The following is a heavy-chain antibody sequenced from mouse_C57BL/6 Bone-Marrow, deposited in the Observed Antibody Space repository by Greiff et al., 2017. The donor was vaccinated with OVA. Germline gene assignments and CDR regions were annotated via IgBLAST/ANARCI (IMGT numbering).Heavy chain of an antibody. D-gene: IGHD1-1*01. CDR3: NRASSSPYYYAMDY. V-gene: IGHV6-6*01. Sequence: EVQVVESGGGLVQPGGSMKLSCAASGFTFSDAWMDWVRQSPEKGLEWVAEIRNKANNHATYYAESVKGRFTISRDDYKSSVYLQMNSLRAEDTGIYYCNRASSSPYYYAMDYWGQGTSVTVSS. CDR1: GFTFSDAW. J-gene: IGHJ4*01. CDR2: IRNKANNHAT.